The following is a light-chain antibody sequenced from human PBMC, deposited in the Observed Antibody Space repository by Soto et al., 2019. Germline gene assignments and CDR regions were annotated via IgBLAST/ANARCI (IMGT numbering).Light chain of an antibody. CDR1: QSVKTY. J-gene: IGKJ4*02. CDR2: DTS. CDR3: QQRCNSIT. V-gene: IGKV3-11*01. Sequence: EIVLTQTPATLSLSPGQRATLSFWASQSVKTYLMWYQHKPGQAHRLLIYDTSNRATGIPDRVSCSGSGTGFTLTISNLTPEDSAVYYCQQRCNSITFGGGTQVEI.